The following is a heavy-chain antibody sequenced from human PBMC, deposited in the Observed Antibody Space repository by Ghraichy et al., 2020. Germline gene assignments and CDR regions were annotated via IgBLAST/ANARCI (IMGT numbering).Heavy chain of an antibody. CDR2: TYYRSKWYY. CDR1: GDSVSSSSPA. CDR3: ARTAGIGVDY. J-gene: IGHJ4*02. V-gene: IGHV6-1*01. D-gene: IGHD1-26*01. Sequence: SQTLSLTCAISGDSVSSSSPAWNWIRQSPPRGLEWLGRTYYRSKWYYHYAVSVKSRVTINPDTSKNQFSLQLNSVTPEDTAMYYCARTAGIGVDYWGQGTLVTVSS.